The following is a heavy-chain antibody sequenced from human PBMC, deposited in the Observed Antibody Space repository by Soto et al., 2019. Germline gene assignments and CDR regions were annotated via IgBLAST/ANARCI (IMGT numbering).Heavy chain of an antibody. D-gene: IGHD3-10*01. J-gene: IGHJ5*02. Sequence: SQTLSLTCAISGDSVSSNSAAWNWIRQSPSRGLEWLGRTYYRSKWYNDYAVSVKSRITINPDTSKNQFSLQLNSVTPEDTAVYYCARGLITMVRGVIITWFDPWGQGPLVTVSP. V-gene: IGHV6-1*01. CDR1: GDSVSSNSAA. CDR2: TYYRSKWYN. CDR3: ARGLITMVRGVIITWFDP.